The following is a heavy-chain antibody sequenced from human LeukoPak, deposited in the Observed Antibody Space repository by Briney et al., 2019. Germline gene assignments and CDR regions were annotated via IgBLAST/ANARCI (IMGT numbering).Heavy chain of an antibody. CDR2: ISGSGGGT. Sequence: PGGSLRLSCAASGFTFSSYAMSWVRQAPGKGLEWVSAISGSGGGTYYADSVKGRFTISRDNSKNTLYLQMNSLRAEDTAVYYCAKPGYDFWSGRFDYWGQGTLVTVSS. D-gene: IGHD3-3*01. CDR3: AKPGYDFWSGRFDY. J-gene: IGHJ4*02. V-gene: IGHV3-23*01. CDR1: GFTFSSYA.